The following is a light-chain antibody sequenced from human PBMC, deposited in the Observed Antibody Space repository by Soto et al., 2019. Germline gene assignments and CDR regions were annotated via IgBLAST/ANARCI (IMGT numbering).Light chain of an antibody. V-gene: IGKV1-5*01. CDR2: GAS. J-gene: IGKJ1*01. CDR1: QPISTF. Sequence: DLQLTQSPSTLSASVGDRVTITCRASQPISTFLAWYQQKPGKAPHRLIYGASSLQSGVPSRFSGSGSGTEYTLSISSLQPDDLGTDYCQQYIGLWTFGQGTKV. CDR3: QQYIGLWT.